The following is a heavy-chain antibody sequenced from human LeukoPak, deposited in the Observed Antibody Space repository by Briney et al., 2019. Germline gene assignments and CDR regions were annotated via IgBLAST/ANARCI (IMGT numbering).Heavy chain of an antibody. CDR3: AAPPLGDCSSTSCFDY. CDR1: GGSISSSSYY. D-gene: IGHD2-2*01. J-gene: IGHJ4*02. V-gene: IGHV4-39*01. CDR2: IYYSGST. Sequence: SETLSLTCTVSGGSISSSSYYWGWLRQPPGKGLEWIGSIYYSGSTYYNPSLKSRVTISVDTSKNQFSLKLSSVTAADTAVYYCAAPPLGDCSSTSCFDYWGQGTLVTVSS.